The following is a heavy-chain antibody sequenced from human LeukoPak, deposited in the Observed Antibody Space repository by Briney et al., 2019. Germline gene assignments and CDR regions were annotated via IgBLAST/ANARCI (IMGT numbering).Heavy chain of an antibody. Sequence: ASVKVSCQTSGYTFNSHGISWVRQAPGQGLEWMGWISPFLGDTQYAQKFHGRINMTTDTSTNTAHMELRSLRSDDTAIYYCARDIVVVPPGMNDDWGQGTLVTVSS. CDR3: ARDIVVVPPGMNDD. J-gene: IGHJ4*02. CDR1: GYTFNSHG. D-gene: IGHD2-2*01. CDR2: ISPFLGDT. V-gene: IGHV1-18*01.